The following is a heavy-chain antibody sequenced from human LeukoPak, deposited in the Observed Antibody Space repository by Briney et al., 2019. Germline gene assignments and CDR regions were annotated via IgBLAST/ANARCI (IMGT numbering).Heavy chain of an antibody. J-gene: IGHJ3*02. V-gene: IGHV4-61*02. CDR2: IYTSGST. Sequence: SETLSLTCNVSGGSVSISSYFWGWIRQPAGKGLEWIGRIYTSGSTKYNPSLKSRVTMSVDTSKNQFSLKLSSVTAADTAVYYCVRTYCSTTSCYRDTSDIWGQGTMVAVSS. D-gene: IGHD2-2*01. CDR1: GGSVSISSYF. CDR3: VRTYCSTTSCYRDTSDI.